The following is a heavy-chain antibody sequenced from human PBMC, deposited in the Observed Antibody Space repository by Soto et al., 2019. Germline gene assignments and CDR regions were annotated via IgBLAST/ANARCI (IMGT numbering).Heavy chain of an antibody. CDR2: INPSGGST. CDR1: GYTFTSYY. J-gene: IGHJ3*02. Sequence: ASVKVSCKASGYTFTSYYMHWVRQAPGQGLEWMGIINPSGGSTSYAQKFQGRVTMTEDTSTDTAYMELSSLRSEDTAVYYCATDFRYYGSGSYRGAFDIWGQGTMVTVSS. CDR3: ATDFRYYGSGSYRGAFDI. D-gene: IGHD3-10*01. V-gene: IGHV1-46*01.